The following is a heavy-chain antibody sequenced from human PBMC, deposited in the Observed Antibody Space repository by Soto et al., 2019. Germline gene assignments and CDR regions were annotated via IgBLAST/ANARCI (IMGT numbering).Heavy chain of an antibody. D-gene: IGHD3-16*02. CDR2: IYPGDSDT. Sequence: VESLKISCKASGYNFIDYWICCFREMPVRVLEWMGIIYPGDSDTRYNPSFRGQVTISVDRSTSIAYLQWSSLKASDTAMYYCARSGELSPFADGLDVWGQGTTVTVSS. CDR3: ARSGELSPFADGLDV. CDR1: GYNFIDYW. J-gene: IGHJ6*02. V-gene: IGHV5-51*01.